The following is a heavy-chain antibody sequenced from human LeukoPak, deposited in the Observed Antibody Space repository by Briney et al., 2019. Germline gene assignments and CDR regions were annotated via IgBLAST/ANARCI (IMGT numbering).Heavy chain of an antibody. J-gene: IGHJ4*02. Sequence: GGSLRLSCVASGFTFSNYWMGWVRQAPGKGLEWVANIKQDGSEKYYVDSVKGRFTISRDNAKNSLYLRMNSLRAEDTAVYYCTRAGACYYDSSGSDYWGQGTLVTVSS. CDR2: IKQDGSEK. CDR1: GFTFSNYW. CDR3: TRAGACYYDSSGSDY. D-gene: IGHD3-22*01. V-gene: IGHV3-7*01.